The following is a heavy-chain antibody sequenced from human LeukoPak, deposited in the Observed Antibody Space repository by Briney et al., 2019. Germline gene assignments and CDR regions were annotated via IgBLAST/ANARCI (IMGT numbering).Heavy chain of an antibody. CDR1: GGSISSYY. D-gene: IGHD5-12*01. J-gene: IGHJ4*02. CDR3: ASDGNSGYTFDY. V-gene: IGHV4-4*07. CDR2: IYTSGST. Sequence: SETLSLTCTVSGGSISSYYWSWIRQPAGKGLEWIGRIYTSGSTKYNPSLKSRVTMSVDTSKNQFSLKLSSVTAADTAVYYCASDGNSGYTFDYWGQGTLVTVSS.